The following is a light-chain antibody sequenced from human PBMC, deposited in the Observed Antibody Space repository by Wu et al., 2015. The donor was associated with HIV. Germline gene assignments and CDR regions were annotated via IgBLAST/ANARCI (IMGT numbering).Light chain of an antibody. J-gene: IGKJ1*01. CDR1: RNVNNW. V-gene: IGKV1-5*03. CDR3: QQYNSWT. CDR2: KAS. Sequence: DVQMTQSPSALSASVGDRVTITCRARRNVNNWLAWYQQKPGKAPKLLIYKASKLESGVPSRFSGSGSGTQFSLTISSVQPDDFATYYCQQYNSWTFGQGTKVDFK.